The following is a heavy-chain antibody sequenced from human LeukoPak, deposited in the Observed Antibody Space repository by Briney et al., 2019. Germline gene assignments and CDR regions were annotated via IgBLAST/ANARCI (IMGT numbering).Heavy chain of an antibody. V-gene: IGHV4-39*01. CDR2: IYYSGST. CDR1: GGSISSSSYY. J-gene: IGHJ3*02. D-gene: IGHD3-22*01. Sequence: PSETLSLTCTVSGGSISSSSYYWGWIRQPPGKGLEWIGSIYYSGSTYYNPSLKSRVTISVDTSKNQFSLKLSSVTAADTAVYYCARRQNYYDSSGRSAFDIWGQGTMVTVSS. CDR3: ARRQNYYDSSGRSAFDI.